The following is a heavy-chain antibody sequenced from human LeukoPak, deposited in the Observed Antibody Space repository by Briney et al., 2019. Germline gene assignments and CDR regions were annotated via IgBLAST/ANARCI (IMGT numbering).Heavy chain of an antibody. CDR2: INHSGST. CDR3: ARGYPGP. Sequence: ASETLSLTCAVYGGSFSGYYWSWIRQPPGKGLEWIGEINHSGSTNYNPSLKSRVTISVDTSKNQFSLKLSSVTAADTAVYYCARGYPGPWGQGTLVTVPS. V-gene: IGHV4-34*01. J-gene: IGHJ4*02. CDR1: GGSFSGYY.